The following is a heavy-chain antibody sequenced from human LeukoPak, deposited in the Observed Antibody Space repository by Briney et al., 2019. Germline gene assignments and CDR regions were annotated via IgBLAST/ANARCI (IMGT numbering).Heavy chain of an antibody. D-gene: IGHD2-21*02. V-gene: IGHV1-2*02. J-gene: IGHJ4*02. CDR3: ATRLASCGGDCYRDFDS. Sequence: ASVKVSCKASGYTFTNYYIHWVRQAPGQGLEWMGWINPDNGDTNYVQKFRGRVTMTRDTSISTAYTEVYSLRSDDTAVYYCATRLASCGGDCYRDFDSWGQGTLVTVSS. CDR1: GYTFTNYY. CDR2: INPDNGDT.